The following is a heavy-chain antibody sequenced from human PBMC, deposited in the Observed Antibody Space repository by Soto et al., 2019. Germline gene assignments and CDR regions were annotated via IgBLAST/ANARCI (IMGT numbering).Heavy chain of an antibody. CDR3: AREDGIVGGTSAFDY. J-gene: IGHJ4*02. D-gene: IGHD1-26*01. Sequence: QVQLVQSGAEVKKPGSSVRVSCKASGGTFSNFGFSWVRQAPGQGLEWMGGIIPIFASSNYAQKFQGRLTITAEESTSTAYMDLSSLRSEDTAVYFCAREDGIVGGTSAFDYWGLGTLVTVSS. CDR1: GGTFSNFG. V-gene: IGHV1-69*01. CDR2: IIPIFASS.